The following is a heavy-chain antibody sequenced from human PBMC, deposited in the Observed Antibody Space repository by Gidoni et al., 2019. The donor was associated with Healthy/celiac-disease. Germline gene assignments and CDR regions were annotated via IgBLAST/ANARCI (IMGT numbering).Heavy chain of an antibody. CDR2: ISSSSSTI. CDR3: AKDTRFRTGYHYFDY. CDR1: GFTFSSYS. V-gene: IGHV3-48*02. J-gene: IGHJ4*02. D-gene: IGHD3-9*01. Sequence: EVQLVESGGGLVQPGGSLRLSCAASGFTFSSYSMNWVRQAPGKGLEWVSYISSSSSTIYYAGSVKGRFTITRDNDKNSLYLQMISLRDEETAVYYCAKDTRFRTGYHYFDYWGQGTLVTVSS.